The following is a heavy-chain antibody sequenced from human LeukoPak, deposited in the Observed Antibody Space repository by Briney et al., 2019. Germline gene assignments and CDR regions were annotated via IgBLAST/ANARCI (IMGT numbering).Heavy chain of an antibody. Sequence: GESLKISCKGSGYSFTGYWIGWVRQMPGKGLEWMGIIYPGDSDTRYSPSFQGQVTISADKSISTAYLQWSSLKASDTAMYYCARPGDYDYVWGSSSSDYFDYWGQGTLVTVSS. V-gene: IGHV5-51*01. CDR2: IYPGDSDT. D-gene: IGHD3-16*01. J-gene: IGHJ4*02. CDR1: GYSFTGYW. CDR3: ARPGDYDYVWGSSSSDYFDY.